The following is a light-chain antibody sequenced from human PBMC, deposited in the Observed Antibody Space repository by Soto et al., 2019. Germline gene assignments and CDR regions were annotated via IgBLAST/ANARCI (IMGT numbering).Light chain of an antibody. V-gene: IGKV3-20*01. J-gene: IGKJ2*01. Sequence: EIVLTQSPGTLSLSPGERATLSCRSSQSVSSSYLACYQQAPGQAPRLLIYGASSRATGIPDRFSGSGSGTDFTLTISRLKPEDFAVYYCPQHGSSPYTFGQGTKLEIK. CDR1: QSVSSSY. CDR2: GAS. CDR3: PQHGSSPYT.